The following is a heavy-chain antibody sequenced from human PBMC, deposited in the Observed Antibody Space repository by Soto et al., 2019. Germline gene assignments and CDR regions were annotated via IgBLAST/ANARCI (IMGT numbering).Heavy chain of an antibody. CDR2: IYHSGST. CDR3: ARDRAVSARGSLDY. Sequence: QVQLQESGPGLVEPSGTLSLTCAVSGGSVSSTNWWSWVRQPPGKGLEWIGEIYHSGSTYYNPSLKSRVTISVDKSKNQFSLRLSSVTAADTAVYFCARDRAVSARGSLDYWGQGTLVTVSS. J-gene: IGHJ4*02. CDR1: GGSVSSTNW. D-gene: IGHD6-19*01. V-gene: IGHV4-4*02.